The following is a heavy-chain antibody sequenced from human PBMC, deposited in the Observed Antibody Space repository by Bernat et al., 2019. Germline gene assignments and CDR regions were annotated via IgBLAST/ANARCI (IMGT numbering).Heavy chain of an antibody. J-gene: IGHJ2*01. CDR1: GCTCSSYA. Sequence: EVQLLESGGGSVQPGGSLRLSCAASGCTCSSYAMSWVRQAQGKGLEWESSISGSGGSTYYADSVKCRSNISRDNSKNTLYLQMNSLRAVDTPVYYFELPSIAARDCYFDLWGHGTLVTVSS. CDR3: ELPSIAARDCYFDL. CDR2: ISGSGGST. D-gene: IGHD6-6*01. V-gene: IGHV3-23*01.